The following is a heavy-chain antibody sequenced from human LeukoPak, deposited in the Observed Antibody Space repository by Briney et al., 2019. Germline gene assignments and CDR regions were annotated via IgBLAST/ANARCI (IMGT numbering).Heavy chain of an antibody. CDR2: IYYSGST. CDR3: ARHTDIVVVPAAMDY. J-gene: IGHJ4*02. V-gene: IGHV4-39*01. Sequence: SETLSLTCTVSGGSISSSSYYWGWIRQPPGKGLEWIGSIYYSGSTYYNPSLKSRVTISVDTSKNQFSLKLSSVTAADTAVYYCARHTDIVVVPAAMDYWGQGTLVTVSS. D-gene: IGHD2-2*01. CDR1: GGSISSSSYY.